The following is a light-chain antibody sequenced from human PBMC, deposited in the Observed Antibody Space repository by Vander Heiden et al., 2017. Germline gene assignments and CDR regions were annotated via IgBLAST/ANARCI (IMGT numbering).Light chain of an antibody. CDR1: QRVSSRY. CDR2: ATY. J-gene: IGKJ1*01. Sequence: EVVLTQTPGTLSLFPGERATLSGRASQRVSSRYLAWYQHKPGQAPRLLIVATYSRATGIPDRFSGSGSGTDFTLTISRLEPEDSALYFCHQYGSAPRTFGQGTKVEI. CDR3: HQYGSAPRT. V-gene: IGKV3-20*01.